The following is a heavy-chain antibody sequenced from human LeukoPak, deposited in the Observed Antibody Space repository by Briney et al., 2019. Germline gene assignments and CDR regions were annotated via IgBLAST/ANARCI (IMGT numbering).Heavy chain of an antibody. CDR1: GFTFSSHA. V-gene: IGHV3-23*01. CDR2: INGGGDST. J-gene: IGHJ3*02. Sequence: PGGSLRLSCVASGFTFSSHAMSWVRQAPGKGLEWVSSINGGGDSTNYADSVRGRFTISRDNSKNTLYLHMNSLRAEDTAVHYCAKGVSGRNSAFDIWGQGTMVTVSS. CDR3: AKGVSGRNSAFDI. D-gene: IGHD6-19*01.